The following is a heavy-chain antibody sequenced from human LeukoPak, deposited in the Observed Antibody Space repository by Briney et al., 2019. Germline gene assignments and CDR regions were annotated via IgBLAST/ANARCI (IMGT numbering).Heavy chain of an antibody. J-gene: IGHJ4*02. D-gene: IGHD5-12*01. CDR3: ARGVATNGSFDY. CDR1: GGSISSSNW. Sequence: PSETLSLTCAVSGGSISSSNWWSWVRQHPWKGLEWIGYIYNSASTYYNPSLRSRVSISIDTSKNQFSLRLSSVNVADTAVHYCARGVATNGSFDYWGQGSLVTVSS. CDR2: IYNSAST. V-gene: IGHV4-4*02.